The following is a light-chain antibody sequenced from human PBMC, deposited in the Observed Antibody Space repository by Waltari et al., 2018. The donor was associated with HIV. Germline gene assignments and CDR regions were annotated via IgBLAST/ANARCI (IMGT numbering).Light chain of an antibody. J-gene: IGKJ2*01. V-gene: IGKV1-39*01. CDR2: AAS. CDR3: QQSYSTPRT. Sequence: DIQMTQSPSSLSAAVGDSVTISCRASQSISNYLNWYQQKPGKAPELLVYAASSLQSGVPSRFSGSGSGTDFTLIISSLQREDFATYYCQQSYSTPRTFGQGTKVEIK. CDR1: QSISNY.